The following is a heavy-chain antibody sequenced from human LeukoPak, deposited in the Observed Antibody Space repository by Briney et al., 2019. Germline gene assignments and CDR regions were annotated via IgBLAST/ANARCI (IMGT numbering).Heavy chain of an antibody. D-gene: IGHD2-2*01. Sequence: GGSLRLSCAASGFTFRSYWMSWLRQAPGKGPEWVANIRQVGSEKYYMDSVKGRFTISRDNAKKSLYLQMNSLRADATAMYYCARDFSAQVPVTIHDNWFDPWGQGTLVIVSS. CDR2: IRQVGSEK. CDR3: ARDFSAQVPVTIHDNWFDP. V-gene: IGHV3-7*01. CDR1: GFTFRSYW. J-gene: IGHJ5*02.